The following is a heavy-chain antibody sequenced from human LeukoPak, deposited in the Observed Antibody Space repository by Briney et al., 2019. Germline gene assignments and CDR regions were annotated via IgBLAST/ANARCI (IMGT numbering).Heavy chain of an antibody. CDR1: AYTFTGYY. J-gene: IGHJ6*03. Sequence: ASVNLSCNSSAYTFTGYYIHLVRHPPGQGLEFMGWVNPNSDGTNYAHKYRVRVTITMDTAISTGYIELSRLRFEDKAVYYCARDLYLWPPSTRPRDYYYHKDVWGEGTPVTVSS. CDR3: ARDLYLWPPSTRPRDYYYHKDV. D-gene: IGHD2-2*01. CDR2: VNPNSDGT. V-gene: IGHV1-2*07.